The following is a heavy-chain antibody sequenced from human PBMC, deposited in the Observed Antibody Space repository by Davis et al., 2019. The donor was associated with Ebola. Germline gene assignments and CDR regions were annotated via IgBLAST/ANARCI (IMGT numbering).Heavy chain of an antibody. D-gene: IGHD5-12*01. CDR3: ASGDGRGSSYDMDV. CDR2: IHFDGNNK. J-gene: IGHJ6*02. Sequence: GESLKISCAASGFSFSTYAMHWVRQAPGEGLEWVAFIHFDGNNKYYADSVKGRFTISRDNAKNSLFLQMNSLRAEDTALYYCASGDGRGSSYDMDVWGQGTTVTVSS. CDR1: GFSFSTYA. V-gene: IGHV3-30*02.